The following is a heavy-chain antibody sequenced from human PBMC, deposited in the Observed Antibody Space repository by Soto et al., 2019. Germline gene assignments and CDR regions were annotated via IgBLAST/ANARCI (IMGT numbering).Heavy chain of an antibody. J-gene: IGHJ6*03. CDR2: INSDGSST. V-gene: IGHV3-74*01. Sequence: GSLRLSCAASGFNFSSYWMHWVRQAPGKGLVWVSRINSDGSSTSYADSVKGRFTISRDNAKNTLYLQMNSLRAEDTAVYYCAREADYYYYMDVWGKGTTVTVSS. CDR1: GFNFSSYW. CDR3: AREADYYYYMDV. D-gene: IGHD6-19*01.